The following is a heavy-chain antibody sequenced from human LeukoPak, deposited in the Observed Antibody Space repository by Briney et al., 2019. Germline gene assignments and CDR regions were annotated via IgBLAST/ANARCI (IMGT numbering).Heavy chain of an antibody. J-gene: IGHJ3*02. CDR1: GGSFSGYY. CDR3: ARAKGYAFDI. V-gene: IGHV4-34*01. Sequence: SETLSLTCAVYGGSFSGYYWSWTRQPPGKGLEWIGEINHSVSTNYNPSLKSRVTISVDTSKNQFSLKLSSVTAADTAVYYCARAKGYAFDIWGQGTMVTVSS. CDR2: INHSVST.